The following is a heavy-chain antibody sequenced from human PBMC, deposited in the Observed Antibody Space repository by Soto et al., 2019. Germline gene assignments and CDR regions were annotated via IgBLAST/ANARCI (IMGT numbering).Heavy chain of an antibody. CDR2: TGYTSKWYN. Sequence: QVQLQQSGPGLVKPSQTLSLTCAISGDSISTNNVAWNWIRQSPSGGLEWLGRTGYTSKWYNDYAVSVRSRLTLNPDTSKNQFSLQLNSVTLDDTAVYYCARGKYSAFDYWGQGTLVTVSS. D-gene: IGHD5-18*01. CDR3: ARGKYSAFDY. J-gene: IGHJ4*02. V-gene: IGHV6-1*01. CDR1: GDSISTNNVA.